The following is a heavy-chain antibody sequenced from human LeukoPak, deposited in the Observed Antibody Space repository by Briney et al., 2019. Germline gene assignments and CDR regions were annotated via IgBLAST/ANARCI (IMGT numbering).Heavy chain of an antibody. J-gene: IGHJ6*02. CDR1: GFTFSSYA. Sequence: QPGRSLRLSCAASGFTFSSYALHWVRQAPGKGLEWVAVISYDGSNKYYADSVKGRFTISRDNSKNTLYLQMNSLRAEDTAVYCCARDPRLYSSSWQYYYYYNMDVWGQGTTVTVSS. CDR2: ISYDGSNK. V-gene: IGHV3-30-3*01. D-gene: IGHD6-13*01. CDR3: ARDPRLYSSSWQYYYYYNMDV.